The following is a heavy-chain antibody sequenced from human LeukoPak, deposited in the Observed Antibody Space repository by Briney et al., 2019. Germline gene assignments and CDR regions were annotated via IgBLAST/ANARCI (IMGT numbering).Heavy chain of an antibody. J-gene: IGHJ2*01. CDR3: ARDTLTVTGHWYFDL. CDR2: IIPIFGTA. D-gene: IGHD4-17*01. CDR1: GGTFSSYA. V-gene: IGHV1-69*13. Sequence: SVKVSCKASGGTFSSYAISWVRQAPGQGLEWMGGIIPIFGTANYAQKFQGRVTITADESTSTAYMELSSLRSEDTAVYYCARDTLTVTGHWYFDLWGRGTLVTVSS.